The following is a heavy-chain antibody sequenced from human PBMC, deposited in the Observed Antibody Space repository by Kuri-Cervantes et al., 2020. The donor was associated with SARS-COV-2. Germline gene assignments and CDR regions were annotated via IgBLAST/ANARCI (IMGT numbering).Heavy chain of an antibody. CDR2: ISSSSSYI. D-gene: IGHD1-26*01. CDR1: GFTFSSYS. J-gene: IGHJ3*02. V-gene: IGHV3-21*01. Sequence: GESLKISCAASGFTFSSYSMNWVRQAPGKGLEWVSSISSSSSYIYYADSVKGRFTISRDNAKNSLYLQMNSLRAEDTAVYYCVREGELRAFDIWGQGTMVTVSS. CDR3: VREGELRAFDI.